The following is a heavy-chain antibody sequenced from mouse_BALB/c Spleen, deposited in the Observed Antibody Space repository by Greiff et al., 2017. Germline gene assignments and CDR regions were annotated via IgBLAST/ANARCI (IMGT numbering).Heavy chain of an antibody. CDR1: GFNIKDYY. Sequence: EVQVVESGAELVRPGALVKLSCKASGFNIKDYYMHWVKQRPEQGLEWIGWIDPENGNTIYDPKFQGKASITADTSSNTAYLQLSSLTSEDTAVYYCVYDYDGRYYAMDYWGQGTSVTVSS. CDR3: VYDYDGRYYAMDY. J-gene: IGHJ4*01. CDR2: IDPENGNT. V-gene: IGHV14-1*02. D-gene: IGHD2-4*01.